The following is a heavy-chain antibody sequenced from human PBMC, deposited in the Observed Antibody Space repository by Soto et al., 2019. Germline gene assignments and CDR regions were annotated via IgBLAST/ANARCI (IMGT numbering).Heavy chain of an antibody. CDR1: GGSISSFY. CDR2: IYYSGST. J-gene: IGHJ4*02. CDR3: ARGKTEAVYQLLTGRAAAGALFDY. V-gene: IGHV4-59*01. D-gene: IGHD2-2*01. Sequence: PSETLSLTCTVSGGSISSFYWSWIRQPPGKGLEWIGYIYYSGSTNYNPSLKSRVTISVDTSKNQFSLKLSSVTAADTAVYYCARGKTEAVYQLLTGRAAAGALFDYWGQGTLVTVSS.